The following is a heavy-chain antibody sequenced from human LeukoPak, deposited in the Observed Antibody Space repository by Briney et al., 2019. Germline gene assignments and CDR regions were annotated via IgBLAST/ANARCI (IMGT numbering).Heavy chain of an antibody. J-gene: IGHJ4*02. Sequence: GRSLRLSCAASGFTFNTYAMSWVRPAPGKGLEWVSSITPTGGTTYYADSVRGRFTISRDNSKKTLYLQMNSLRAEDTAVYYCAKWTSARGSTFDYWGQGTLVTVSS. D-gene: IGHD3/OR15-3a*01. CDR2: ITPTGGTT. V-gene: IGHV3-23*01. CDR3: AKWTSARGSTFDY. CDR1: GFTFNTYA.